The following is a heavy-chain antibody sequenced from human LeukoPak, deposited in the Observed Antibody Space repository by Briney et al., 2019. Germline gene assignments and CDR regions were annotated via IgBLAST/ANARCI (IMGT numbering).Heavy chain of an antibody. CDR2: IIPILGIA. D-gene: IGHD3-22*01. CDR1: GGTFSSYA. CDR3: ARDSFAYYYDSSGYRDDY. Sequence: ASVKVSCKASGGTFSSYAISWVRQAPGQGLEWMGRIIPILGIANYAQKFQGRVTITADKSTSTAYMELSSLRSEDTAVYYCARDSFAYYYDSSGYRDDYWGQGTLVTVSS. J-gene: IGHJ4*02. V-gene: IGHV1-69*04.